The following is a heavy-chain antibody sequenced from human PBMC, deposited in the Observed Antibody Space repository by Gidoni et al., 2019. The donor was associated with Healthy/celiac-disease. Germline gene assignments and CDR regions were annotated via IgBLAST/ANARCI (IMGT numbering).Heavy chain of an antibody. Sequence: QVQLQESGPGLVKPSETLSLTCTVSGGSISSYYWSWIRQPPGKGLEWIGYIYYSGSTNSTPSLKSRVTISVDTSKTQFSLKLSSVTAADTAVYYCARLYYYGSGPDYWGQGTLVTVSS. J-gene: IGHJ4*02. V-gene: IGHV4-59*08. CDR1: GGSISSYY. CDR2: IYYSGST. CDR3: ARLYYYGSGPDY. D-gene: IGHD3-10*01.